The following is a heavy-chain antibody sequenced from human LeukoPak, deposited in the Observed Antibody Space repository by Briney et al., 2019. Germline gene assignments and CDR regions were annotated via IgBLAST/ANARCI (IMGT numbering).Heavy chain of an antibody. Sequence: SETLSLTCTVSSDSIASAGYYWSWIRQLPGKGLGWIGYIYYSARTDYNPSLKSRVTISIDTSKNQFSLKLRSVTAADTAVFYCARGGTGTFYTDSNGFYFDSWGRGILVTVSS. D-gene: IGHD3-22*01. V-gene: IGHV4-31*03. CDR2: IYYSART. CDR3: ARGGTGTFYTDSNGFYFDS. CDR1: SDSIASAGYY. J-gene: IGHJ4*02.